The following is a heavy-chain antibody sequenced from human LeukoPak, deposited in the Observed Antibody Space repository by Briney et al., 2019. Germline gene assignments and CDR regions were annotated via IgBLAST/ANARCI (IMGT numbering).Heavy chain of an antibody. CDR1: GFTFSSYW. CDR3: ARWSRVGSGLYYIDD. V-gene: IGHV3-7*01. CDR2: IKQDGSEK. J-gene: IGHJ4*02. D-gene: IGHD6-25*01. Sequence: GGSPRLSCAASGFTFSSYWMSWVRQAPGKGLEWVANIKQDGSEKYYVASVKGRFTISRDNAKNSLYLQMNSLRAEDTAVYYCARWSRVGSGLYYIDDWGQGTLVTVSS.